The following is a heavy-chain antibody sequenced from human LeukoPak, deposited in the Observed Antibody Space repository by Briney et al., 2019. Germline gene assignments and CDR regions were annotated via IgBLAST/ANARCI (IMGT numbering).Heavy chain of an antibody. Sequence: GGSLRLSCAASGSTFDDYAMHWVRQAPGKGLEWVSGISWSSGSIGYADSVKGRFTISRDNAKNSLYLQMNSLRAEDTALYYCAKGQGYYYYYGMDVWGQGTTVTVSS. CDR3: AKGQGYYYYYGMDV. CDR2: ISWSSGSI. V-gene: IGHV3-9*01. J-gene: IGHJ6*02. CDR1: GSTFDDYA.